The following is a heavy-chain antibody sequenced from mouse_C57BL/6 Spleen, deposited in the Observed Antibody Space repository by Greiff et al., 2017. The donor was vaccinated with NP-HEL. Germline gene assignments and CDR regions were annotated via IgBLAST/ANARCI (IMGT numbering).Heavy chain of an antibody. Sequence: VQLQQSGPGLVQPSQRLSITCTVSGFSLTSYGVHWVRQSPGKGLEWLGVIWSGGSTDYNAAFISRLSISKDNSKCKVFFKMNSLEADDTAIYYCATPYYSTAAWFAYWGQGTLVTVSA. CDR1: GFSLTSYG. CDR2: IWSGGST. J-gene: IGHJ3*01. V-gene: IGHV2-2*01. D-gene: IGHD2-5*01. CDR3: ATPYYSTAAWFAY.